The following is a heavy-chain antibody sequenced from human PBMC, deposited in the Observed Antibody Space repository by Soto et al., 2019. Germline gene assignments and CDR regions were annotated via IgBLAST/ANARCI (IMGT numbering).Heavy chain of an antibody. CDR2: INAGNGNT. Sequence: ASVKVSCKASGYTFTSYAMHWARQAPGQRLEWMGWINAGNGNTKYSQKFQGRVTITRDTSTSTAYMELSSLRSEDTAVYYCARGSGGSSYYYYGMDVWGQGTTVTVSS. CDR3: ARGSGGSSYYYYGMDV. V-gene: IGHV1-3*01. J-gene: IGHJ6*02. CDR1: GYTFTSYA. D-gene: IGHD2-15*01.